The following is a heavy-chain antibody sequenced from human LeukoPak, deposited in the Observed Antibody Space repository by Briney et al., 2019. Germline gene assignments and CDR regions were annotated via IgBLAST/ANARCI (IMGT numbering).Heavy chain of an antibody. V-gene: IGHV5-10-1*01. D-gene: IGHD6-13*01. J-gene: IGHJ4*02. CDR3: ASQRVSIAADSVDY. CDR2: IDPSDSYT. CDR1: GYSFTSYW. Sequence: GESLKISCKGSGYSFTSYWISWVRQMPGKGLEWMGRIDPSDSYTNYSPSFQGHVTISADKSISTAYLQWSSLKASDTAMYYCASQRVSIAADSVDYWGQGTLVTVSS.